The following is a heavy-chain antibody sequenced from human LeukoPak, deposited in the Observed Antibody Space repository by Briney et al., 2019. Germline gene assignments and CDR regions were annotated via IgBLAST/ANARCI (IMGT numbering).Heavy chain of an antibody. V-gene: IGHV3-11*01. J-gene: IGHJ3*02. CDR1: GFTFSDYY. D-gene: IGHD4-23*01. CDR3: ARDGADGGNWGAFDI. Sequence: GGSLRLSCAASGFTFSDYYMSWIRQAPGKGLEWISQISSSGGTTHYTDSVQGRFTISRDNAKNSLFLQMSSLKDEDTAVYYCARDGADGGNWGAFDIWGQGTMVTVSS. CDR2: ISSSGGTT.